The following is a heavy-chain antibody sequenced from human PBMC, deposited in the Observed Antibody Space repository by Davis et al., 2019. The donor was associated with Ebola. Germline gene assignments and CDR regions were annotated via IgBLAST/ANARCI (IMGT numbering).Heavy chain of an antibody. V-gene: IGHV3-53*01. J-gene: IGHJ4*02. CDR1: GLIVSSNY. Sequence: GESLKISCAASGLIVSSNYMAWVRQAPGRGLEWASSIYANGNTHYADSVNGRFTISRDSAKNMLYLQMNSLRAEDTAVYYCGRYSWGQGTLVTVSS. CDR3: GRYS. D-gene: IGHD2-21*01. CDR2: IYANGNT.